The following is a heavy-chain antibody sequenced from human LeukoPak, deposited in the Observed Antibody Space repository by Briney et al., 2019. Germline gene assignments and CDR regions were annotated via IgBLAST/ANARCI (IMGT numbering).Heavy chain of an antibody. CDR3: ARREKMATIGGYFDY. CDR2: IYYSGST. CDR1: GGSISSSSYY. J-gene: IGHJ4*02. V-gene: IGHV4-39*01. Sequence: PSETLSLTCTVSGGSISSSSYYWGWIRQPPEKGLEWTGSIYYSGSTYYNPSLKSRVTISVDTSKNQFSLKLSSVTAADTAVYYCARREKMATIGGYFDYWGQGTLVTVSS. D-gene: IGHD5-24*01.